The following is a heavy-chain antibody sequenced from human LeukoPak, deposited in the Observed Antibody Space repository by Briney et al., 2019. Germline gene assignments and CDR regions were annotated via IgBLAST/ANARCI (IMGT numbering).Heavy chain of an antibody. CDR2: IYYSGST. Sequence: SETLSLTCTVSRDSISNYYWSWIRQPPGKGLEWIGYIYYSGSTNYNPSLKSRVTISVDTSKNQFSLKLSSVTAADTAVYYCARHLQWLTYYFDYWGQGTLVTVSS. D-gene: IGHD6-19*01. V-gene: IGHV4-59*08. CDR1: RDSISNYY. CDR3: ARHLQWLTYYFDY. J-gene: IGHJ4*02.